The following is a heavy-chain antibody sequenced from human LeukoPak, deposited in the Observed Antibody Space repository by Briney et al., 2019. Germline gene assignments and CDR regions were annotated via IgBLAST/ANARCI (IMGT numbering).Heavy chain of an antibody. D-gene: IGHD6-13*01. V-gene: IGHV1-46*01. J-gene: IGHJ5*02. CDR2: INPSGGST. CDR3: ARDKQQLVRGNWFDP. CDR1: GYTFTSYY. Sequence: ASVKVSCKASGYTFTSYYMHWVRQAPGQGLEWMGIINPSGGSTSYAQKFQGRVTMTRDTSTSTVYMELSSLRSGDTAVYYCARDKQQLVRGNWFDPWGQGTLVTVSS.